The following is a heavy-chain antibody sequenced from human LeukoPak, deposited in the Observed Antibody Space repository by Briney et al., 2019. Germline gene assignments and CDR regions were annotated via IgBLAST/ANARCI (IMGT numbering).Heavy chain of an antibody. J-gene: IGHJ6*02. CDR2: ISSSSSYI. D-gene: IGHD1-26*01. Sequence: GGSLRLSCAASGFTFSSYSMNWVRQAPGKGLEWVSSISSSSSYIYYADSVKGRFTISRDNGKNSLYLQMNSLRTEDTALYYCAKDISPGDSPGMDVWGQGTTVTVSS. CDR1: GFTFSSYS. V-gene: IGHV3-21*04. CDR3: AKDISPGDSPGMDV.